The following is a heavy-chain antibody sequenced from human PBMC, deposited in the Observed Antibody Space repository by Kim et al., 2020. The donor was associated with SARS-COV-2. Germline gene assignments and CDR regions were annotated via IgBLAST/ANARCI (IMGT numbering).Heavy chain of an antibody. CDR2: VYYNDTT. CDR3: PCGLYCGQRLLRAPYLYY. V-gene: IGHV4-59*01. Sequence: SETLSLTCTVSGGSMSSYDWCWGRQPPRTGLEWNWDVYYNDTTNYNPSLTSRVTISISTSTNQFSLKLSLVTTADTAVSYCPCGLYCGQRLLRAPYLYY. D-gene: IGHD6-25*01. CDR1: GGSMSSYD. J-gene: IGHJ6*01.